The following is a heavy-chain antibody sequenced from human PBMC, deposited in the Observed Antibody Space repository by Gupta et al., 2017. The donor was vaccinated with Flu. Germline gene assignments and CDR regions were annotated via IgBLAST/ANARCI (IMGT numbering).Heavy chain of an antibody. CDR3: ARAALGYCSGGSCSLLY. Sequence: GQGPEWVGWINTDTGRPTFAQGFTGRFVFSLDTSVSTAYLQISSLEAEDTAVYYCARAALGYCSGGSCSLLYWGQGTLVTVSS. CDR2: INTDTGRP. D-gene: IGHD2-15*01. J-gene: IGHJ4*02. V-gene: IGHV7-4-1*02.